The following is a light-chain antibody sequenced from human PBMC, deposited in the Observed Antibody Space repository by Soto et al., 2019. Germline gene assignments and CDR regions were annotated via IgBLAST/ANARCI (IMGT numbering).Light chain of an antibody. CDR2: EVT. Sequence: QSFLTQPASVSGSPGQSITISCSGFSSDVCDYNYVAWYQQHAGKVPKLIIYEVTNRPLGVSSRFSGSKSGYTASLTISGLQTDDEADYYRSSYTSXIRIVGGGTK. CDR3: SSYTSXIRI. CDR1: SSDVCDYNY. V-gene: IGLV2-14*01. J-gene: IGLJ2*01.